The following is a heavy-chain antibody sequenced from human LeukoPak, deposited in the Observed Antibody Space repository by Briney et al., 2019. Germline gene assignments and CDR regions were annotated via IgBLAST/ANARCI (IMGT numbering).Heavy chain of an antibody. Sequence: PSETLSLTCAVYGGSFSGYYWSWIRQPPGKGLEWIGEINHSGSTNYNPSLRSRVTISVDTSKNQFSLKLSSVTAADTAVYYCACGSSAVPFFDYWGQGTLVTVSS. D-gene: IGHD6-13*01. J-gene: IGHJ4*02. CDR1: GGSFSGYY. CDR3: ACGSSAVPFFDY. CDR2: INHSGST. V-gene: IGHV4-34*01.